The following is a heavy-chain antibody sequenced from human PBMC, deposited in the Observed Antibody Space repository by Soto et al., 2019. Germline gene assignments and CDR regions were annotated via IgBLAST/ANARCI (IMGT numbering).Heavy chain of an antibody. CDR1: GYSFTGYR. CDR3: VRDMVATMDDHYHYAVDV. J-gene: IGHJ6*02. CDR2: LNPQNGDT. V-gene: IGHV1-2*02. D-gene: IGHD5-12*01. Sequence: ASVKVSCKPSGYSFTGYRLHWVRQAPGQGLEWMGWLNPQNGDTSYAQKFRDRVTMTSDTSITTAYMDLSRLTSDDTATYYCVRDMVATMDDHYHYAVDVWGQGTTVTVSS.